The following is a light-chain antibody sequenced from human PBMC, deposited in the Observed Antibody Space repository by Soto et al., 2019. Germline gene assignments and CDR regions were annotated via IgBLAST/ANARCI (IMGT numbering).Light chain of an antibody. CDR2: GAS. Sequence: EIVMSQSPDTLSVSPGESATLSCRASQNVASSLAWYLQKPGQAPRLLIHGASTRATGIPARVSGSGSVTELTLIISSLQSEDVGVYYCQLYISWPWTFGPGTKVEIK. CDR1: QNVASS. CDR3: QLYISWPWT. V-gene: IGKV3-15*01. J-gene: IGKJ1*01.